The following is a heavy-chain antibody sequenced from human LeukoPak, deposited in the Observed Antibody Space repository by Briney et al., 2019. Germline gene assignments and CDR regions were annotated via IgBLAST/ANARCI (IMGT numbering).Heavy chain of an antibody. D-gene: IGHD3-9*01. CDR1: GASMDLYF. V-gene: IGHV4-4*07. CDR3: ATRDYFGPGGYPSPDGFDI. Sequence: PSETLSLTCNVSGASMDLYFWSWVRQSAGKGLEWIGRIHVSGTTNYNPSLGSRVSMSLDTSKNQFSLQLNSLSAADTAVYFCATRDYFGPGGYPSPDGFDIWGQGIAVTVSS. CDR2: IHVSGTT. J-gene: IGHJ3*02.